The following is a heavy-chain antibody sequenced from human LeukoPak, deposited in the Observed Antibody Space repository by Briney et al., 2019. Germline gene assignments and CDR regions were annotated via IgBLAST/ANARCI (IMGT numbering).Heavy chain of an antibody. CDR1: GLSFSSYS. CDR2: ISSSSSYI. CDR3: ARGRRAPGYSSGWSYFDY. D-gene: IGHD6-19*01. V-gene: IGHV3-21*01. Sequence: GGSLRLSCAASGLSFSSYSMNWVRQAPGKGLEWVSSISSSSSYIYYADSVKGRFTISRDNAKNSLYLQMNSLRAEDTAVYYCARGRRAPGYSSGWSYFDYWGQGTLVTVSS. J-gene: IGHJ4*02.